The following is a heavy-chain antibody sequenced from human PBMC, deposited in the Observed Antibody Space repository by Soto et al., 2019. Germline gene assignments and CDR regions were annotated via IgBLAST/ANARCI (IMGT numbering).Heavy chain of an antibody. Sequence: GGSLRLSCAASGFTFSSYSMNWVRQAPGKGLEWVSSISSSSSYIYYADSVKGRFTISRDNAKNSLYLQMNSLRAEDTAVYYCARDRSSSRYRYVPAYWGQGTQVTVSS. V-gene: IGHV3-21*01. D-gene: IGHD6-6*01. CDR3: ARDRSSSRYRYVPAY. CDR2: ISSSSSYI. CDR1: GFTFSSYS. J-gene: IGHJ4*02.